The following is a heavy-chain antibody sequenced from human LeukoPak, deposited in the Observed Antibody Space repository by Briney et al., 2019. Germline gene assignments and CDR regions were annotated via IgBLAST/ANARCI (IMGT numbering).Heavy chain of an antibody. J-gene: IGHJ6*03. CDR2: MNPNSGNT. Sequence: ASVKVSCKASGYTFTSYDINWVRQATGQGLEWMGWMNPNSGNTGYAQKFQGRVTMTRNTSISTAYMELSSLRSEDTAVYYCARGRAITIFGDYYYMAVWGKGTTVTVSS. CDR3: ARGRAITIFGDYYYMAV. CDR1: GYTFTSYD. V-gene: IGHV1-8*01. D-gene: IGHD3-3*01.